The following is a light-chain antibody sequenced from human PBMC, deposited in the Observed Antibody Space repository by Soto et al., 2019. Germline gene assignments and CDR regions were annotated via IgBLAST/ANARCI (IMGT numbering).Light chain of an antibody. V-gene: IGKV1-9*01. Sequence: DIQLTQSPSFLSASVGDRVTITCRASQGISSFLAWYQQKPGKAPKLLIYAASTLQSGVPSRFSGSGFGTEFTLTISSLQPDDFATYYCQQYNSYRAFGQGTKVDI. CDR2: AAS. CDR1: QGISSF. CDR3: QQYNSYRA. J-gene: IGKJ1*01.